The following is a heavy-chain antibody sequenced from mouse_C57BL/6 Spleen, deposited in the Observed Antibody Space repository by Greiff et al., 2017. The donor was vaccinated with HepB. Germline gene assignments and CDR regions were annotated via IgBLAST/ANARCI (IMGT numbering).Heavy chain of an antibody. Sequence: QVQLQQSGAELVRPGTSVKVSCKASGYAFTNYLIEWVKQRPGQGLEWIGVINPGSGGTNYNEKFKGKATLTADKSSSTAYMQLSILTSEDSAVYFCARESYGYGFAYWGQGTLVTVSA. J-gene: IGHJ3*01. V-gene: IGHV1-54*01. D-gene: IGHD2-2*01. CDR3: ARESYGYGFAY. CDR1: GYAFTNYL. CDR2: INPGSGGT.